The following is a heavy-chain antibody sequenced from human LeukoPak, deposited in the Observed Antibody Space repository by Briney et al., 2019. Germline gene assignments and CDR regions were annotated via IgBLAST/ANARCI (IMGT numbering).Heavy chain of an antibody. Sequence: QPGGSLRLSCAASGFTFSSYAMSWVRQAPGKGLEWVSAISGSGGSTYYADSVKGRFTISRDNSKNTPYLQMNSLRAEDTAVYYCANDRPKDIVVVPAAMEDYWGQGTLVTVSS. CDR1: GFTFSSYA. D-gene: IGHD2-2*01. V-gene: IGHV3-23*01. CDR3: ANDRPKDIVVVPAAMEDY. J-gene: IGHJ4*02. CDR2: ISGSGGST.